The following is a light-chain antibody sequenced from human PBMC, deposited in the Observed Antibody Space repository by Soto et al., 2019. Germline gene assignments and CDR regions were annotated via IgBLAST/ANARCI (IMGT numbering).Light chain of an antibody. CDR2: KAS. CDR3: QQYNSNPLT. V-gene: IGKV1-5*03. J-gene: IGKJ4*01. CDR1: QSVSSW. Sequence: DIQMTQSPSTLSASVGDRVTITCRASQSVSSWLAWYQQKPGKVPKLLIYKASTLESGVPSRSSGSGSGTEFTLTISSLQPDDFATYYCQQYNSNPLTFGGGTKVEIK.